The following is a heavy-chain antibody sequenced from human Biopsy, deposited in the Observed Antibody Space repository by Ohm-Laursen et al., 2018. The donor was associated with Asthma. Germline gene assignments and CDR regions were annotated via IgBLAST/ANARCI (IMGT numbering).Heavy chain of an antibody. CDR2: INSVFGTT. CDR3: ARKAGSCISRTFFSLDF. CDR1: GGTFNTYV. V-gene: IGHV1-69*13. Sequence: SVKVSCKSLGGTFNTYVIGWVRQAPGQGLEWMGGINSVFGTTTYPQKFQDRVTITADDSTSTVYMELSSLRSEDTAVYYCARKAGSCISRTFFSLDFWGQGTLVTVSS. D-gene: IGHD2-2*01. J-gene: IGHJ4*02.